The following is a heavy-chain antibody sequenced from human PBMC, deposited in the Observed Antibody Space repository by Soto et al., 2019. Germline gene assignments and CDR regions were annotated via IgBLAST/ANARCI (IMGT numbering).Heavy chain of an antibody. V-gene: IGHV3-21*01. D-gene: IGHD2-2*01. Sequence: EVQLVESGGGLVKPGGSLRLSCAASGFTFSSYSMNWVRQAPGKGLEWVSSISSSSGYIYYADSVKGRFTISRDNAKNSLDLQMNSLRAEDTAVYYCARVKLGYCISTSCYHAYWSQGTLVTVSS. CDR2: ISSSSGYI. J-gene: IGHJ4*02. CDR3: ARVKLGYCISTSCYHAY. CDR1: GFTFSSYS.